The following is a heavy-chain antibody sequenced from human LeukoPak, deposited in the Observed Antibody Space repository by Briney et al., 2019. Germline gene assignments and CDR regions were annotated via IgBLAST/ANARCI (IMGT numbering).Heavy chain of an antibody. CDR2: ISYDGSNK. D-gene: IGHD6-13*01. Sequence: GGSLRLSCAASGFTFSSYAMHWVRQAPGKGLEWVAVISYDGSNKYYADSVKGRFTISRDNSKNTLYLQMNSLRAEDTAVYYCARAPGPDIGAAAGIPDYMDVWGKGTTVTVSS. CDR3: ARAPGPDIGAAAGIPDYMDV. V-gene: IGHV3-30*04. CDR1: GFTFSSYA. J-gene: IGHJ6*03.